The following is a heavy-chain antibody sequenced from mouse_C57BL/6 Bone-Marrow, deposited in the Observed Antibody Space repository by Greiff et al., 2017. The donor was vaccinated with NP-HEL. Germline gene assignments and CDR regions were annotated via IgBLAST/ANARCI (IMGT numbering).Heavy chain of an antibody. CDR2: IWTGGGT. CDR1: GFSLTSYA. D-gene: IGHD2-4*01. V-gene: IGHV2-9-1*01. J-gene: IGHJ4*01. Sequence: VQLQQSGPGLVAPSQSLSITCTVSGFSLTSYALSWVRQPPGKGLEWLGVIWTGGGTNYNSALKSRLSISKDNSKSQVFLKMNSLQTDDTARYYCARKEVLGLRYAMDYWGQGTSVTVSS. CDR3: ARKEVLGLRYAMDY.